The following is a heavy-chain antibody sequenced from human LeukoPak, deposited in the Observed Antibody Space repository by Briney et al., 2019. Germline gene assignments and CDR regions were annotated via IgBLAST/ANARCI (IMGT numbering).Heavy chain of an antibody. D-gene: IGHD3-9*01. J-gene: IGHJ2*01. Sequence: PGGSLRLSCAASGFSFSNYSMNWVRQAPGKELEWVSSISSSSRYMYYADSLEGRFTVSRDNAKNSLYLQMNSLRAEDTAVYYCARVPTGSYWYFDLWGRGTLVTVSS. V-gene: IGHV3-21*01. CDR3: ARVPTGSYWYFDL. CDR2: ISSSSRYM. CDR1: GFSFSNYS.